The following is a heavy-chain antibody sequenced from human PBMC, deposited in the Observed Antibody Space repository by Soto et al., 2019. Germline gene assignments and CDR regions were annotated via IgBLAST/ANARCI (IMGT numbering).Heavy chain of an antibody. D-gene: IGHD3-10*01. Sequence: EVQLVESGGGSVQPGGSLRLSCAASGFTFSSYWMHWVRQAPGKGLVWVSRIKIDGSSTTYADSVKGRFTISRDNARNTLYLQMNSLRAEDTAVYYCAGTRSGPDAFDIWGQGTMVTVSS. CDR3: AGTRSGPDAFDI. CDR1: GFTFSSYW. J-gene: IGHJ3*02. CDR2: IKIDGSST. V-gene: IGHV3-74*01.